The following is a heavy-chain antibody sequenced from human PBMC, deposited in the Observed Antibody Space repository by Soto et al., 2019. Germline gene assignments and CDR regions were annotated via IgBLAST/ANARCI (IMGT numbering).Heavy chain of an antibody. CDR2: ISGSGGST. J-gene: IGHJ5*02. CDR1: GFTFSSYA. Sequence: EVQLLESGGGLVQPGGSLRLSCAASGFTFSSYAMSWVRQAPGKGLEWVSAISGSGGSTYYADSVKGRFTISRDNSKNSLYLQMNSLRAEDTAVYYCLWFGELNWFDPWGQGTLVTVSS. V-gene: IGHV3-23*01. CDR3: LWFGELNWFDP. D-gene: IGHD3-10*01.